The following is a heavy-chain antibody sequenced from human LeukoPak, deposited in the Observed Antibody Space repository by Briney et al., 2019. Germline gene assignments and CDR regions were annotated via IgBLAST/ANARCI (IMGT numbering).Heavy chain of an antibody. CDR3: ARIFRGSSGSFDY. V-gene: IGHV3-48*04. CDR1: GFTFSSYG. Sequence: GGSLRLSCAASGFTFSSYGMSWVRQAPGKGLEWVSYISSSSTIYYADSVKGRFTISRDNAKNSLYLQMNSLRAEDTAVYYCARIFRGSSGSFDYWGQGTLVTVSS. CDR2: ISSSSTI. J-gene: IGHJ4*02. D-gene: IGHD3-22*01.